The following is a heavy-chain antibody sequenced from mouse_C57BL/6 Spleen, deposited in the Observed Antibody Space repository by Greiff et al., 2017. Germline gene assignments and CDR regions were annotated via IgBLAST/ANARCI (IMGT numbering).Heavy chain of an antibody. CDR1: GYAFSSSW. Sequence: QVQLQQSGPELVKPGASVKISCKASGYAFSSSWMNWVKQRPGKGLEWIGRIYPGDGDTNYNGKFKGKATLTADKSSSTAYMQLSSLTSEDSAVYFCARSGTAQAIFDYWGQGTTLTVSS. J-gene: IGHJ2*01. V-gene: IGHV1-82*01. D-gene: IGHD3-2*02. CDR3: ARSGTAQAIFDY. CDR2: IYPGDGDT.